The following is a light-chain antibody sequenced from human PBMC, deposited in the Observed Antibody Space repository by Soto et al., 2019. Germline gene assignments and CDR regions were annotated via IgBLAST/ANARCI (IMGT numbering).Light chain of an antibody. J-gene: IGKJ4*01. CDR3: QQRGT. Sequence: LTQSPGTLSLSPGERATLSCRASQNVDSNYLAWYQQKPGQAPRLLIFDATKRVTGIPARFSGSGSGTDFTLTISSLEPEDFAVYYCQQRGTFGGGTKVDIK. V-gene: IGKV3-11*01. CDR2: DAT. CDR1: QNVDSNY.